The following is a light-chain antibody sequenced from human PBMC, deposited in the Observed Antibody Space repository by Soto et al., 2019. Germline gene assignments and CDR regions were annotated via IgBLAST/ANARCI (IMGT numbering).Light chain of an antibody. J-gene: IGLJ2*01. Sequence: QSVLTQPPSVSGAPGQRVTISCTGTGSNIGAGYDVHWYQQFPGTAPKLLIYVNNNRPSGVPDRFSGSKSGTSASLAITGLQTEDQADYYCAAWHDSLSGVIFGGGTKVTVL. CDR2: VNN. CDR3: AAWHDSLSGVI. V-gene: IGLV1-40*01. CDR1: GSNIGAGYD.